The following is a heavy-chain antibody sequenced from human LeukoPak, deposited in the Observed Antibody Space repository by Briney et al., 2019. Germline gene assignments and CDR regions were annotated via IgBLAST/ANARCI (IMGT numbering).Heavy chain of an antibody. J-gene: IGHJ6*02. D-gene: IGHD3-9*01. Sequence: SVKVSCKASGGTFSSYAISWVRQAPGQGLEWMGGIIPIFGTANYAQKFQGRVTITADESTSTAYMELSSLRSEDTAVYYCARYSRSPSYDILTGYYGSYYYYGMDVWGQGTTVTVSS. CDR2: IIPIFGTA. V-gene: IGHV1-69*13. CDR3: ARYSRSPSYDILTGYYGSYYYYGMDV. CDR1: GGTFSSYA.